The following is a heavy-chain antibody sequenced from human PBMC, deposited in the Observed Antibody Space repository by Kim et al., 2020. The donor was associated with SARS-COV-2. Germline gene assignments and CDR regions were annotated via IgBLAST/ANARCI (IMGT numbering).Heavy chain of an antibody. Sequence: YYADSVKGRFTIARDNAKNSLYLQMNSLRDEDTAVYYCARDPPGGTMIGDWGQGTLVTVSS. V-gene: IGHV3-48*02. D-gene: IGHD3-22*01. CDR3: ARDPPGGTMIGD. J-gene: IGHJ4*02.